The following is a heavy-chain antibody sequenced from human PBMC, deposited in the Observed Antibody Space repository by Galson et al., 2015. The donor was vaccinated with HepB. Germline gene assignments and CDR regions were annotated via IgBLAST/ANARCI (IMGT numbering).Heavy chain of an antibody. CDR1: GYSFVGYE. Sequence: QSGAEVKKPGESLKISCKGSGYSFVGYEIAWVRQMPGKGLEWMGTIYPGDSDPRYSPSFQGQVAISADKSISTAYLQWSSLKASDTALYYCARQEAGTYDAFDTWGQGTVVTVSS. J-gene: IGHJ3*02. V-gene: IGHV5-51*01. CDR2: IYPGDSDP. CDR3: ARQEAGTYDAFDT. D-gene: IGHD1-7*01.